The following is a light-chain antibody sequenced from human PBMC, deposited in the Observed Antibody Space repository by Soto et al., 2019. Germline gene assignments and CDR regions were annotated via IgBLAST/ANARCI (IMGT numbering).Light chain of an antibody. Sequence: QSVLTQPPSVSGAPGQRVTISCTGSSSNIGAHYDVHWYQQLPGTAPKLLIYGDSNRPSGVPDRFSGSKSGTSASLAITGLQAEDEADYYCQSYDSGLSGYVFGTGTKVTV. J-gene: IGLJ1*01. CDR2: GDS. V-gene: IGLV1-40*01. CDR3: QSYDSGLSGYV. CDR1: SSNIGAHYD.